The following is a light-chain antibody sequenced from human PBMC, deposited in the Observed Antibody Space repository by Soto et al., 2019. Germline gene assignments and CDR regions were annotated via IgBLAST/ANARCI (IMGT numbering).Light chain of an antibody. CDR2: GAS. Sequence: EIVMTQSPATLSVSPGGRVTLSCRASQSVSRTYLAWYQQKPGQAPRLLIYGASSRATGIPDRFSGSGSGTDFTLTISSLEPEDFAVYYCQQRSNWWTFGQGTKVDIK. CDR3: QQRSNWWT. J-gene: IGKJ1*01. V-gene: IGKV3D-20*02. CDR1: QSVSRTY.